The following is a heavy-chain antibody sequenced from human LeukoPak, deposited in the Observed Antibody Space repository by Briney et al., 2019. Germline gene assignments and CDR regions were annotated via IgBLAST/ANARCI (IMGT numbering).Heavy chain of an antibody. Sequence: GRSLRLSCAASGFTFSSYTMHWVRQAPGKGLEWVSYISSSGSTIYYADSVKGRFTISRDNAKNSLYLQMNSLRAEDTAVYYCARVASGSYYVSFVDYWGQGTLVTVSS. V-gene: IGHV3-48*04. D-gene: IGHD1-26*01. CDR1: GFTFSSYT. CDR3: ARVASGSYYVSFVDY. CDR2: ISSSGSTI. J-gene: IGHJ4*02.